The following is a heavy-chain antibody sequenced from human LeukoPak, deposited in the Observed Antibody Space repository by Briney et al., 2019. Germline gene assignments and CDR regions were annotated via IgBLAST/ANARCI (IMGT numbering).Heavy chain of an antibody. D-gene: IGHD2-15*01. J-gene: IGHJ4*02. CDR2: INAGNGNT. CDR3: ARADMVVAATHYFDY. CDR1: GYTFTSYA. V-gene: IGHV1-3*01. Sequence: ASVKVSCKASGYTFTSYAMHWVRQAPGQRLEWMGWINAGNGNTKYSQKFQGRVTITRDTSASTAYMELSSLRSEDTAVYYCARADMVVAATHYFDYWGQGTLVTVSS.